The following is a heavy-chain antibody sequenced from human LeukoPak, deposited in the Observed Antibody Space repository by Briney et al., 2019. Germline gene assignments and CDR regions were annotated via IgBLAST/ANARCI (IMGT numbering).Heavy chain of an antibody. V-gene: IGHV3-23*01. CDR2: ISGSGSST. CDR1: GFTFSSYA. J-gene: IGHJ3*02. Sequence: GGSLRLSCAASGFTFSSYAMGWVRQAPGKGLEWVSAISGSGSSTYYADSVKGRFTISRDNSKNTLYLQMNSLRAEDTAVYYCARVGYYDFWSGYYYAFDIWGQGTMVTVSS. CDR3: ARVGYYDFWSGYYYAFDI. D-gene: IGHD3-3*01.